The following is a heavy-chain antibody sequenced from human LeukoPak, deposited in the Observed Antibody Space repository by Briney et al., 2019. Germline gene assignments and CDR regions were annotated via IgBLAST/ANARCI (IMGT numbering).Heavy chain of an antibody. Sequence: SETLSLTCTVSGGSISSYYWNWIRQPPGKGLEWIGYIYYSGSTNYNPSLKSRVTMSVDTSKNQFSLKLSSVTAADTAVYYCARHAGFADFTPPDYGGRGTLVTVSS. D-gene: IGHD3-10*01. CDR2: IYYSGST. J-gene: IGHJ4*02. V-gene: IGHV4-59*08. CDR1: GGSISSYY. CDR3: ARHAGFADFTPPDY.